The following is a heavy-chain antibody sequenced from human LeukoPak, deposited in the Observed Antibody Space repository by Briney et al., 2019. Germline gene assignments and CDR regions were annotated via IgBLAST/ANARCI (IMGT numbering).Heavy chain of an antibody. CDR1: GGSITPYY. V-gene: IGHV4-4*08. Sequence: SETLSLTCTVSGGSITPYYWSWIRQPPGKGLEWVGFIYTSGSTNYNPSLKSRVTISVDTSKNQFSLRLSSVTAADTAVYYCANSDGYWGQGTLVTVSS. CDR2: IYTSGST. D-gene: IGHD2-21*01. J-gene: IGHJ4*02. CDR3: ANSDGY.